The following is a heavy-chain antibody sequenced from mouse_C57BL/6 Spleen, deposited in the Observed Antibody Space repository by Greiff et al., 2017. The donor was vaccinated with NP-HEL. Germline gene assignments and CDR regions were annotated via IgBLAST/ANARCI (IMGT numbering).Heavy chain of an antibody. D-gene: IGHD2-2*01. J-gene: IGHJ4*01. CDR1: GYTFTSYW. Sequence: QVQLQQPGAELVKPGASVKLSCKASGYTFTSYWMHWVKQRPGQGLEWIGMIHPNSGSTNYNEKFKSKATLTVDKSSSTAYMQLSSLTSEDSAVYYCARFGYDGVYAMDYWGRGTSVSVSS. CDR2: IHPNSGST. CDR3: ARFGYDGVYAMDY. V-gene: IGHV1-64*01.